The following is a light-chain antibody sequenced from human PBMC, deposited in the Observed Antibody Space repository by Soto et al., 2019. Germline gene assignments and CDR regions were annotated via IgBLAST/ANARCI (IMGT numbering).Light chain of an antibody. J-gene: IGKJ1*01. V-gene: IGKV1-5*01. CDR2: DAS. Sequence: DIQMTQSPSTLSASVGDRVTITCRASQSISNWLAWYQQKPGKAPNLLIYDASSLESGVPSRFSGSGSGTEFTLTISSLQPDDFATYYCQQDSTYMWTFGQGTKV. CDR1: QSISNW. CDR3: QQDSTYMWT.